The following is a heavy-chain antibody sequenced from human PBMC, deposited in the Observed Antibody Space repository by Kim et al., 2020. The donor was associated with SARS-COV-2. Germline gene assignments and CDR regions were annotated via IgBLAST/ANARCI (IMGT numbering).Heavy chain of an antibody. CDR3: ARVFLEYYGSGSYWDY. CDR2: IIPIFGTA. J-gene: IGHJ4*02. Sequence: SVKVSCKASGGTFSSYAISWVRQAPGQGLEWMGGIIPIFGTANYAQKFQGRVTITADESTSTAYMELSSLRSEDTAVYYCARVFLEYYGSGSYWDYWGQGTLVTVSS. V-gene: IGHV1-69*13. CDR1: GGTFSSYA. D-gene: IGHD3-10*01.